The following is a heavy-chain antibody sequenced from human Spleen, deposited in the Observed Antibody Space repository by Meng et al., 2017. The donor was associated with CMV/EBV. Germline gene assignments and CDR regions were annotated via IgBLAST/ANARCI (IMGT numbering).Heavy chain of an antibody. V-gene: IGHV3-30-3*01. CDR2: ISYDGSNK. J-gene: IGHJ4*02. CDR3: ARAEAGGRSRKGY. CDR1: GFTFSSYA. D-gene: IGHD2-8*02. Sequence: GESLKIYCAASGFTFSSYAMHWVRQAPGKGLEWVGVISYDGSNKYYADSVKGRFTISRDNSKNTLYLQMNSLRAEDTAVYYCARAEAGGRSRKGYWGQGTLVTVSS.